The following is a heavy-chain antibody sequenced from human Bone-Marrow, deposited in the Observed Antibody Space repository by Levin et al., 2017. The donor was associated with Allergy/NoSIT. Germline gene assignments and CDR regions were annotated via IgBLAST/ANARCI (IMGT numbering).Heavy chain of an antibody. V-gene: IGHV5-51*01. CDR1: GYSFSLYW. J-gene: IGHJ4*02. D-gene: IGHD6-13*01. Sequence: GESLKISCKGSGYSFSLYWIGWVRQLPGEGLEWMGVIYPDDSDTKYSPAFQGQVTISADKYNTTAYLQWHSLKASDTAMYFCARGVGSSQWYFDHWGQGTLVTVSS. CDR2: IYPDDSDT. CDR3: ARGVGSSQWYFDH.